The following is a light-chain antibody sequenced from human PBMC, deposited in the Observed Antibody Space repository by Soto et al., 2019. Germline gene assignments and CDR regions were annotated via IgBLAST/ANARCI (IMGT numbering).Light chain of an antibody. CDR2: GAS. CDR1: QSISTY. CDR3: QQSYTSPVT. Sequence: DIQMPQSPKSLSASVGDRFTFTCLASQSISTYLNWYEQKPGKAPNLLIYGASNLQSGVPSRFSGGGSGTDFTLTISSLQPEDFGTYYCQQSYTSPVTFGGGTKVDIK. J-gene: IGKJ4*01. V-gene: IGKV1-39*01.